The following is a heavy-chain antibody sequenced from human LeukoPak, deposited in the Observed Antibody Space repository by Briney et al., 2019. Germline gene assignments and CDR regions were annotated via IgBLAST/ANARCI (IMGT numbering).Heavy chain of an antibody. CDR1: GFNMSDYW. V-gene: IGHV3-7*01. CDR3: ARDLSRSLSMIRGLIQHREFDF. D-gene: IGHD3-10*01. CDR2: IKQDGSEK. Sequence: SGGSLSLSCIASGFNMSDYWMSWVRQAPGKGLEWVANIKQDGSEKYYVDSVKGRFTISKDNAKNSLYLQMNSLRAEDTAVYYCARDLSRSLSMIRGLIQHREFDFWGRGTLVTVSS. J-gene: IGHJ4*02.